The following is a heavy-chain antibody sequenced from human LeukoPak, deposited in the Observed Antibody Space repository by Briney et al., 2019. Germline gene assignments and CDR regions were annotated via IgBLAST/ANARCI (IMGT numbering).Heavy chain of an antibody. Sequence: GASVKVSCKASGYTFTSYDINWVRQATGQGLEWMGWMNPNSGNTGYAQKFQGRVTMTRNTSISTAYMELSSLRSEDTAVYYCARGVYYYYDSSGYSPPYYYMDVWGKGTTVTVSS. J-gene: IGHJ6*03. CDR1: GYTFTSYD. V-gene: IGHV1-8*01. D-gene: IGHD3-22*01. CDR3: ARGVYYYYDSSGYSPPYYYMDV. CDR2: MNPNSGNT.